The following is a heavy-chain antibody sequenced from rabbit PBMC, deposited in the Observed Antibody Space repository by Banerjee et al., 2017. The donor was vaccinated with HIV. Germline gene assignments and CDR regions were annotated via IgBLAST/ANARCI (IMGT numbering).Heavy chain of an antibody. J-gene: IGHJ4*01. V-gene: IGHV1S40*01. CDR2: IYAGSSGTT. CDR1: GFSFSSSYY. D-gene: IGHD7-1*01. CDR3: ARASTVGTYYFTL. Sequence: QSLEESGGDLVKPGASLTLTCTASGFSFSSSYYMCWVRQAPGKGLEWIACIYAGSSGTTYYASWAKGRFTISKTSSTTVTLQMTSLTTADTATYFCARASTVGTYYFTLWGPGTLVTVS.